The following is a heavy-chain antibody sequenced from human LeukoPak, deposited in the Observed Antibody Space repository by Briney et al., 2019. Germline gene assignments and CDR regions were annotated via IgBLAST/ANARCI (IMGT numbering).Heavy chain of an antibody. CDR3: ARVGDSSGWRYYYYYYGMDV. Sequence: GGSLRLSCAASGFTFSSYGMHWVRQAPGKGLEWVAVIWYDGSNKYYADSVKGRFTISRDNSKNTLYLQMNSLRAEDTAVYYCARVGDSSGWRYYYYYYGMDVWGQGTTVTVSS. CDR1: GFTFSSYG. J-gene: IGHJ6*02. V-gene: IGHV3-33*01. D-gene: IGHD6-19*01. CDR2: IWYDGSNK.